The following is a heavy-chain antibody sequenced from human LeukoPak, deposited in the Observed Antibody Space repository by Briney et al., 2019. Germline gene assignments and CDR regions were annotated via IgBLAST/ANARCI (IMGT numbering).Heavy chain of an antibody. CDR1: GGSVSSGDYY. J-gene: IGHJ4*02. V-gene: IGHV4-61*08. Sequence: PSETLSLTCTLSGGSVSSGDYYWGWIRQPPGKGLEWIGYTSYSGSTNYNPSLKSRITISIDTSKNQFFLKFSSVTAADTAVYFCASGRGYSGSFFYYFDSWGQGTLATVSS. D-gene: IGHD1-26*01. CDR3: ASGRGYSGSFFYYFDS. CDR2: TSYSGST.